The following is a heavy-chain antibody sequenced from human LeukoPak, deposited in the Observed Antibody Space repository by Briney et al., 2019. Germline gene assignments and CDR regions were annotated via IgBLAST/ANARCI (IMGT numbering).Heavy chain of an antibody. CDR1: GFTFSSYW. CDR3: ASKTQPSFEFDY. CDR2: INSDGSST. J-gene: IGHJ4*02. D-gene: IGHD4-23*01. V-gene: IGHV3-74*01. Sequence: GGSLRLSCAASGFTFSSYWMHWVRQAPGKGLVWVSRINSDGSSTSYADSVKGRFTISRDNAKNTLYLQTNSLRAEDTAVYYCASKTQPSFEFDYWGQGTLVTVSS.